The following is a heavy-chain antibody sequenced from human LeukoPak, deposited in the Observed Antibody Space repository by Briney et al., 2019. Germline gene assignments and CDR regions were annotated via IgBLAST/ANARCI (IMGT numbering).Heavy chain of an antibody. CDR3: ASGIFGYSREDYYYYGMDV. V-gene: IGHV1-46*01. CDR1: GYTFTSYY. J-gene: IGHJ6*04. D-gene: IGHD3-3*01. Sequence: ASVKVSCKAFGYTFTSYYMHWVRQAPGQGLEWMGIINPSGGSTSYAQKFQGRVTMTRDTSTSTVYMELSSLRSEDTAVYYCASGIFGYSREDYYYYGMDVWGKGTTVTVSS. CDR2: INPSGGST.